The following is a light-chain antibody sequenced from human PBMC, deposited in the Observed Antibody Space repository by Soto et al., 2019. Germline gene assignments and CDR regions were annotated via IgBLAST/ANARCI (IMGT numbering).Light chain of an antibody. V-gene: IGLV1-44*01. Sequence: QSVLTQPPSASGTAGQRVTVSCSGSGSNIASNTVNWYQQLPGTAPKLLIYSNDQRPSGVPDRFSAPKSGTSASLAISGLQSEDEADYYCASWDDSLNGHVFGTGTKVTVL. CDR3: ASWDDSLNGHV. CDR1: GSNIASNT. CDR2: SND. J-gene: IGLJ1*01.